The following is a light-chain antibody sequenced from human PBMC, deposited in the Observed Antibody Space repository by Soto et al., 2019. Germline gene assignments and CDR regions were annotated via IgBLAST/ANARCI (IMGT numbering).Light chain of an antibody. CDR1: QDISNY. V-gene: IGKV1-33*01. J-gene: IGKJ1*01. Sequence: DIQMTQSPSSLSASVGDTVTITCQASQDISNYLNWYQQKPGKAPKLLIYDASNFETGVPSRFSGSGSGTDFTFTISSLQPEDIATYYCQQYDNLPRTFGQGTKVDIK. CDR2: DAS. CDR3: QQYDNLPRT.